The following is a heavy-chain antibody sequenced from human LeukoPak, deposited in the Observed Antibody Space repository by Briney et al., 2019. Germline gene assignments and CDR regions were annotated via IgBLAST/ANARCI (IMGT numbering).Heavy chain of an antibody. V-gene: IGHV3-11*04. CDR1: GFTFSDYY. CDR3: AELGITMIGGV. J-gene: IGHJ6*04. D-gene: IGHD3-10*02. Sequence: GGSLRLSCAASGFTFSDYYMSWIRQAPGRGLEWVSYISSSGNTMYYADSVKGRFTISRDNAKNSLYLQMNSLRAEDTAVYYCAELGITMIGGVWGKGTTVTISS. CDR2: ISSSGNTM.